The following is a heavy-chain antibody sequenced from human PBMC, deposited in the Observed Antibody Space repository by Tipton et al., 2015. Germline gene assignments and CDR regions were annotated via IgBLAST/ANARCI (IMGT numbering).Heavy chain of an antibody. J-gene: IGHJ4*02. CDR3: ARGRGWRVFDY. CDR1: GGSMSDYY. CDR2: IRNSKYT. D-gene: IGHD3-10*01. Sequence: TLSLTCTVSGGSMSDYYWNWIRQSPGKGLEWIGYIRNSKYTFYNPSLESRVTISVDTSKSQFFLKLTSVIAADTAVYFCARGRGWRVFDYWGQGTLVTVSS. V-gene: IGHV4-59*12.